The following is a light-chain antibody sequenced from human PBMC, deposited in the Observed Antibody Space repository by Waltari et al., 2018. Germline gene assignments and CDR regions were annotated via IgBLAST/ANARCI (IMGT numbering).Light chain of an antibody. Sequence: EIVMTQSPAALSVSPGERATLSCRASQSISNNLAWYQHKPGQPPRRLISGSSTRATGVPARFSGSGYGTEFTLTISSLQSEDSAIYFCQQHNTWPPSTFGQGTKLEIK. CDR3: QQHNTWPPST. V-gene: IGKV3-15*01. CDR2: GSS. CDR1: QSISNN. J-gene: IGKJ2*02.